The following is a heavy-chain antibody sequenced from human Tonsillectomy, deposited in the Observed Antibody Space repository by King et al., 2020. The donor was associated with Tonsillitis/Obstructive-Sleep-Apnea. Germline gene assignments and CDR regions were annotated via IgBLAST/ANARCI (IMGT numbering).Heavy chain of an antibody. CDR1: GYNFTSYW. Sequence: QLVQSGAEVKKPGESLKISCKGSGYNFTSYWIGWVRQMPGKGLDYMGIIYPGDSDTRYSPSFQGQVTMSADKSISTAYLQWSSLKASDTAMYYCARHGLATTGGWYFQHRGQGTLVTVSS. J-gene: IGHJ1*01. D-gene: IGHD6-13*01. CDR3: ARHGLATTGGWYFQH. CDR2: IYPGDSDT. V-gene: IGHV5-51*01.